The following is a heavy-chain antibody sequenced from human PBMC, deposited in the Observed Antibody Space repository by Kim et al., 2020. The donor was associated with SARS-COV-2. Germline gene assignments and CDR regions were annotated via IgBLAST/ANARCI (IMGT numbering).Heavy chain of an antibody. V-gene: IGHV3-48*02. D-gene: IGHD2-2*01. CDR1: GFTFSSYN. J-gene: IGHJ6*02. CDR3: TRDGSPYCSSTSCLSGYYYYGMDV. Sequence: GGSLRLSCAASGFTFSSYNMNWVRQAPGKGLEWLSYISSSRSTIYHADSVKGRFTISRDNAKNSLYLQMNSLRDEDTAVYYCTRDGSPYCSSTSCLSGYYYYGMDVWGQGTTVTVSS. CDR2: ISSSRSTI.